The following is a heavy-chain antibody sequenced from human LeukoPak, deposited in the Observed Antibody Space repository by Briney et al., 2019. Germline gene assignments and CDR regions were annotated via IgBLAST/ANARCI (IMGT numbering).Heavy chain of an antibody. CDR1: GGPFSSYA. D-gene: IGHD6-13*01. CDR3: ARPGIAAAGTSPGDYYGMDV. CDR2: IIPIFGTA. V-gene: IGHV1-69*13. Sequence: SVKVSCKASGGPFSSYAISWVRQAPGQGLEWMGGIIPIFGTANYAQKFQGRVTITADESTSTAYMELSSLRSEDTAVYYCARPGIAAAGTSPGDYYGMDVWGKGTTVTVSS. J-gene: IGHJ6*04.